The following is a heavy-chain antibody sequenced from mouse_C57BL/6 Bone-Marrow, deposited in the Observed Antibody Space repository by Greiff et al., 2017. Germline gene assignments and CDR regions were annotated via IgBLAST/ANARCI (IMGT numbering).Heavy chain of an antibody. CDR3: ATYYYGSRGGCAY. D-gene: IGHD1-1*01. J-gene: IGHJ3*01. CDR1: GYTFTSYW. Sequence: VQLQQPGAELVRPGSSVKLSCKASGYTFTSYWMDWVKQRPGQGLALIGNISPSDSETHYNQKFKDKATLTVDKSSSTAYMQLSSLTSEDSAVYYCATYYYGSRGGCAYWGQGTLVTVSA. CDR2: ISPSDSET. V-gene: IGHV1-61*01.